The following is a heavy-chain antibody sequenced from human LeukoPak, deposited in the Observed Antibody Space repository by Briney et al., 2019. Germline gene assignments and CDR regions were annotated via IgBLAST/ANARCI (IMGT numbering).Heavy chain of an antibody. CDR3: ARSFYGSGSYPINWFDP. CDR2: IYPGDSDT. V-gene: IGHV5-51*01. J-gene: IGHJ5*02. CDR1: GYSFTSYW. D-gene: IGHD3-10*01. Sequence: GESLKISCKGSGYSFTSYWIGWVRPMPGKGLEWMGIIYPGDSDTRYSPSFQGQVTISADKSISTAYLQWSSLKASGTAVYYCARSFYGSGSYPINWFDPWGQGTLVTVSS.